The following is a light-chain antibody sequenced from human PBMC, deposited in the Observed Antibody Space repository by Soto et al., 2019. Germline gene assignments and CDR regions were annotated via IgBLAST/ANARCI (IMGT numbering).Light chain of an antibody. J-gene: IGLJ2*01. CDR3: HVWDSITNPVV. CDR2: SDN. Sequence: SYELTQPPSVAVAPGTTASISCEGNDIGRKSVHWYQKKSGQAPVLVIHSDNDRPSGIPDRFSGSNYGNTATLTISRVEAGDEAVYYCHVWDSITNPVVFGGGTKLTVL. V-gene: IGLV3-21*04. CDR1: DIGRKS.